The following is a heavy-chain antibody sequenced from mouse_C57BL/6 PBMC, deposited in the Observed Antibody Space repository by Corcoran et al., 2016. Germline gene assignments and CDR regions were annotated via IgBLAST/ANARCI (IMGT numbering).Heavy chain of an antibody. Sequence: QIQLVQSGPELKKPGETVKISCKASGYTFTTYGMSWVKQAPGKGLKWMGWINTYSGVPTYADDFKGRFAFSLETSASTAYLQINNLKNEDTATYFCARWATVVDAMDYWGQGTSVTVSS. CDR2: INTYSGVP. V-gene: IGHV9-3*01. J-gene: IGHJ4*01. D-gene: IGHD1-1*01. CDR1: GYTFTTYG. CDR3: ARWATVVDAMDY.